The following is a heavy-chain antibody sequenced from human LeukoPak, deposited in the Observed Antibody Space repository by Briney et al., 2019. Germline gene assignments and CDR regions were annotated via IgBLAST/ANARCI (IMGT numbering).Heavy chain of an antibody. CDR3: AVQNISSEGYFQH. Sequence: SETLSLTCTVSGYSISSGYYWGWIRQPPGKGLEWNGSIYHSGSTYYNPSLKSRVTISVDTSKNQFSLKLSSVTAADTAVYYCAVQNISSEGYFQHWGQGTLVTVSS. V-gene: IGHV4-38-2*02. CDR2: IYHSGST. J-gene: IGHJ1*01. CDR1: GYSISSGYY. D-gene: IGHD3-22*01.